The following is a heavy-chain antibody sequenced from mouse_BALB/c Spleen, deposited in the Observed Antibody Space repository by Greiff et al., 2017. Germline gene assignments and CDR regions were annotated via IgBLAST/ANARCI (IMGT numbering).Heavy chain of an antibody. V-gene: IGHV5-6*01. D-gene: IGHD2-4*01. CDR1: GFTFSSYG. J-gene: IGHJ3*01. CDR2: ISSGGSYT. Sequence: EVQLVESGGDLVKPGGSLKLSCAASGFTFSSYGMSWVRQTPDKRLEWVATISSGGSYTYYPDSVKGRFTISRDNAKNNLYLQMSSLKSEDTAMYYCARGDYDGFAYWGQGTLVTVSA. CDR3: ARGDYDGFAY.